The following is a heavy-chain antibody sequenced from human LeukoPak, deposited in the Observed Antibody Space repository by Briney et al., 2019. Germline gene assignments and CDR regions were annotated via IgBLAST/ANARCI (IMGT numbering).Heavy chain of an antibody. CDR3: ARDTSRGFDP. CDR1: GFNFVKYW. V-gene: IGHV3-7*01. Sequence: GGSLRLSCAPSGFNFVKYWMTWVRQVPGKGLEWVANIKEDGSQKYYVDSVKGRFTIPRDNGRKSLYLQMNSLRGEDTAIYYCARDTSRGFDPWGQGTLVTVSS. CDR2: IKEDGSQK. D-gene: IGHD6-13*01. J-gene: IGHJ5*02.